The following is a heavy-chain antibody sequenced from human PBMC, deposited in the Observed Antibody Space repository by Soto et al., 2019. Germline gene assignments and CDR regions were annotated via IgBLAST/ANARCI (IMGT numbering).Heavy chain of an antibody. D-gene: IGHD3-10*01. Sequence: PSETLSLTCDVSGDTISTGGYTWAWIRQPPGKALEWIGEINHSGSTNYNPSLKSRVTISVDTSKNQFSLKLSSVTAADTAVYYCARKERVTMVRGVIIDYYYYGMDVWGQGTTVTVSS. J-gene: IGHJ6*02. CDR3: ARKERVTMVRGVIIDYYYYGMDV. CDR1: GDTISTGGYT. V-gene: IGHV4-30-2*01. CDR2: INHSGST.